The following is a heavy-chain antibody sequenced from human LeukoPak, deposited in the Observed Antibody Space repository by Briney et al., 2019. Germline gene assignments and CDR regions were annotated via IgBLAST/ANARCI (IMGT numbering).Heavy chain of an antibody. CDR3: ARACDSSSYRYYFDY. J-gene: IGHJ4*02. CDR1: GGSFSGYY. D-gene: IGHD6-13*01. V-gene: IGHV4-31*11. Sequence: PSETLSLTCAVYGGSFSGYYWSWIRQHPGKGLEWIGYIYYSGSTYYNPSLKSRVTISVDTSKNQFSLKLSSVTAADTAVYYCARACDSSSYRYYFDYWGQGTLVTVSS. CDR2: IYYSGST.